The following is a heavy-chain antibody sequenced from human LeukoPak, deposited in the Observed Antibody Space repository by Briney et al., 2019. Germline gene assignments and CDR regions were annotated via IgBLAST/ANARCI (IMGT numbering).Heavy chain of an antibody. Sequence: SETLSLTCTVSGGSINSSSHYWGWIRQPPGKGLEWIGSASYSGSTFYNSSLKSRVTISVDTSKNQFSLKLGSVTAADTAVYYCARLYSSSWYFDNWGQGILVTVSS. V-gene: IGHV4-39*01. D-gene: IGHD6-13*01. J-gene: IGHJ4*02. CDR3: ARLYSSSWYFDN. CDR2: ASYSGST. CDR1: GGSINSSSHY.